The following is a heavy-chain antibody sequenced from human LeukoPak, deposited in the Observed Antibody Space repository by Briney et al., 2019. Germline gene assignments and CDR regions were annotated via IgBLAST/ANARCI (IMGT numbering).Heavy chain of an antibody. CDR1: EFTFSSYA. CDR3: AKRYGSGSYCFYY. CDR2: ISGSGGGT. D-gene: IGHD3-10*01. Sequence: GGSLRLSCAASEFTFSSYAMSWVRQAPGKGLEWVSAISGSGGGTYYADSVKGRFTISRDNSKNTLYLQMNSLRAEDTAVYYCAKRYGSGSYCFYYWGQGTLVTVSS. V-gene: IGHV3-23*01. J-gene: IGHJ4*02.